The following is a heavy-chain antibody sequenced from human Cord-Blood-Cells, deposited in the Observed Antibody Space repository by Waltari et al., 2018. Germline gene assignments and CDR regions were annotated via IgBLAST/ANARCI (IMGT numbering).Heavy chain of an antibody. CDR2: INHSGST. J-gene: IGHJ4*02. V-gene: IGHV4-34*01. D-gene: IGHD1-20*01. Sequence: QVQLQKWGAGLLKPSETLSLTCAVYGGSFSGYYWSWIRQPPGKGLEWIGEINHSGSTNYSPALKGRVSKSVDTSKNQVSLKLSSRTAAETAVYYCAGGLTLTGTGYHYDYWGQGTLVTGSS. CDR3: AGGLTLTGTGYHYDY. CDR1: GGSFSGYY.